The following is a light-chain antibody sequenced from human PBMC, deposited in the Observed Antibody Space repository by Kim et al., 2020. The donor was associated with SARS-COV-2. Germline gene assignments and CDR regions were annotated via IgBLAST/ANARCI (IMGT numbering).Light chain of an antibody. CDR2: QDS. Sequence: VSPGRTASITCSGDKLGDKYACWYQQKPGQSPVLVIYQDSKRPSGIPERFSGSNSGNTATLTISGTQAMDEADYYCQAWDSSTWVFGGGTQLTVL. J-gene: IGLJ3*02. CDR3: QAWDSSTWV. CDR1: KLGDKY. V-gene: IGLV3-1*01.